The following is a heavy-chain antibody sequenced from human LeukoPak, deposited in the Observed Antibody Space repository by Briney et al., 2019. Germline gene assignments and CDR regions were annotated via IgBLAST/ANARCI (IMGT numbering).Heavy chain of an antibody. CDR1: GGTFSSYA. CDR3: ARAGGYYFYVDV. CDR2: IIPIFGTT. J-gene: IGHJ6*03. D-gene: IGHD3-16*01. Sequence: SVKVSCKASGGTFSSYAISWVRQAPRQGLEWMGRIIPIFGTTNSAQKFHGRVTITTDESTSTAYMELSSLRSEDTAVYYCARAGGYYFYVDVWGKGTTVTVSS. V-gene: IGHV1-69*05.